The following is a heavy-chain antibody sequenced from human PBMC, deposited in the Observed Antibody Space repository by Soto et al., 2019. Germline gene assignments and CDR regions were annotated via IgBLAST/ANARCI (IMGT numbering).Heavy chain of an antibody. CDR2: IYYSGST. Sequence: SETLSVTCTVSGGSISSSSYYWGWIRQPPGKGLEWIGSIYYSGSTYYNPSLKSRVTISEDTSKNQFSLQLSSVTAADTAVYYCARQVRGSVAVAGTPFDFWAQGTLVTVSS. J-gene: IGHJ4*02. CDR1: GGSISSSSYY. D-gene: IGHD6-19*01. CDR3: ARQVRGSVAVAGTPFDF. V-gene: IGHV4-39*01.